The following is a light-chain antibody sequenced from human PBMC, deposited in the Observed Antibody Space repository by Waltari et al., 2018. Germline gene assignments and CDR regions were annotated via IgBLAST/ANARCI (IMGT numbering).Light chain of an antibody. Sequence: IQLTQSPSSLSASVGDRVTITCRASQGIINYLAWYQQKPGKAPKLLIYAASTLQSGVPSRFSGSGSGTDFTLTISSRQPEDFATYYCQQLNSYQWTFGQGTKVEIK. CDR3: QQLNSYQWT. V-gene: IGKV1-9*01. CDR1: QGIINY. J-gene: IGKJ1*01. CDR2: AAS.